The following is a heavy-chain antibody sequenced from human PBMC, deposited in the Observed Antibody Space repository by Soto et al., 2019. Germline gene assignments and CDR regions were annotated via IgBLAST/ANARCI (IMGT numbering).Heavy chain of an antibody. V-gene: IGHV4-31*03. CDR1: GSSLSYGGYY. Sequence: PSETLSLTCTVSGSSLSYGGYYWSWLRLQPGKGLEWIGYVYFTGTTYYNPSLKSRLSLSVETSKNQFSLKLTSVTAADTAVYYCARDGTSNHNYIDLWGPGTLVTVSS. CDR3: ARDGTSNHNYIDL. J-gene: IGHJ5*02. D-gene: IGHD1-1*01. CDR2: VYFTGTT.